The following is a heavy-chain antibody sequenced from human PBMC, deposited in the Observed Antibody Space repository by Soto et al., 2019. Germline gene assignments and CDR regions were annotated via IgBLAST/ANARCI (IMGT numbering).Heavy chain of an antibody. Sequence: GASVKVSCKASGYTFTSYGISWVRQAPGQGLEWMGWISAYNGNTNYAQKLQGRVTMTTDTSTSTAYMELRSLRSDDTAVYYCARDLYYYDSSGYRHWGQGTQVTVSS. D-gene: IGHD3-22*01. J-gene: IGHJ4*02. V-gene: IGHV1-18*01. CDR1: GYTFTSYG. CDR3: ARDLYYYDSSGYRH. CDR2: ISAYNGNT.